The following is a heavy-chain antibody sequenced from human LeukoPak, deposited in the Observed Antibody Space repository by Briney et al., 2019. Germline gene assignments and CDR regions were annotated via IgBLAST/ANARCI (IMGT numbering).Heavy chain of an antibody. CDR2: IYYSGST. D-gene: IGHD3-10*02. CDR3: ARRRTMFGYFAGEFDY. J-gene: IGHJ4*02. Sequence: GSLRLSCAASGFTFSSYEMNWIRQPPGKGLEWIGSIYYSGSTNNNPSLKSRVTISVDTSKNQFSLKLSSVTAADTAVYYCARRRTMFGYFAGEFDYWGQGTLVTVSS. V-gene: IGHV4-39*01. CDR1: GFTFSSYE.